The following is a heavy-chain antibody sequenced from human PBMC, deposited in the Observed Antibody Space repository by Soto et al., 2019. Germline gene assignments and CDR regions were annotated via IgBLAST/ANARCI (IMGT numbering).Heavy chain of an antibody. D-gene: IGHD3-10*01. V-gene: IGHV4-30-2*01. J-gene: IGHJ6*02. CDR1: GSSLSGGACP. CDR2: IYHNGIT. Sequence: TTSLTCAFSGSSLSGGACPLIWLRPAPGTGLEWIGYIYHNGITNYNPSLKSRVTISLDKSQNQFSLCLNVVTAADTAVYYCAGGLAGRGSYGLDGWRQRKTVTFS. CDR3: AGGLAGRGSYGLDG.